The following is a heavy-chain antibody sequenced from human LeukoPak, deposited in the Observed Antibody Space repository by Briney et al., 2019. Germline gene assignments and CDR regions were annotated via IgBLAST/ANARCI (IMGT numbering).Heavy chain of an antibody. CDR2: IYTSGST. V-gene: IGHV4-4*09. D-gene: IGHD1-14*01. Sequence: PSETLSLTCTVSGGSISSYYWSWIRQPPGKGLEWIGYIYTSGSTNYNPSLKSRVTMSVDTSKNQFSLKLSSVTAADTAVYYCARRRSAKTGSYYYYYYMDVWGKGTTVTVSS. CDR3: ARRRSAKTGSYYYYYYMDV. J-gene: IGHJ6*03. CDR1: GGSISSYY.